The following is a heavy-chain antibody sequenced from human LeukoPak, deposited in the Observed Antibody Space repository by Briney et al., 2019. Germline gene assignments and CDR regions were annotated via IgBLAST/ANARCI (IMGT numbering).Heavy chain of an antibody. D-gene: IGHD6-13*01. J-gene: IGHJ6*03. Sequence: SETLSLTRTVSGGSISSSSYYWGWIRQPPGKGLEWIGSIYYSGSTYYNPSLKSRVTISVDTSKNQFSLKLSSVTAADTAVYYCAREVYSSSWYSYYYYYMDVWGKGTTVTISS. CDR3: AREVYSSSWYSYYYYYMDV. V-gene: IGHV4-39*02. CDR1: GGSISSSSYY. CDR2: IYYSGST.